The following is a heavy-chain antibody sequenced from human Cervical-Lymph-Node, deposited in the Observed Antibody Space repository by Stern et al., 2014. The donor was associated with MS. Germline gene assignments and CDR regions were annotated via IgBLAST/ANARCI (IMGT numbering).Heavy chain of an antibody. CDR3: ARASWFGELSLDY. CDR1: RGPITSGDGH. Sequence: EQLVESGPGLVKPSQTLSLTCTVSRGPITSGDGHWGWIRQPPGHGLVGCGYTTYSGNSFYNPSLKSRVTISVDTSKDQFSLKVNSVTAADSAVYYCARASWFGELSLDYWGQGTLVTVSS. V-gene: IGHV4-30-4*01. J-gene: IGHJ4*02. D-gene: IGHD3-10*01. CDR2: TTYSGNS.